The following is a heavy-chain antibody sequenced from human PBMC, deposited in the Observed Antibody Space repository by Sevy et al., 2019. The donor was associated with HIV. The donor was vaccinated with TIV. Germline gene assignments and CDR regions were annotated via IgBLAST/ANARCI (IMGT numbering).Heavy chain of an antibody. CDR2: ITSRSSNI. V-gene: IGHV3-48*02. CDR3: AREMVGTTTFDY. Sequence: GGSLRLSCAASGFTFSDYNMAWVRHAPGKGLEWVSYITSRSSNIHYADSVKGRFTISRDNAKNSLYLQMSSLRDEDTAVYYCAREMVGTTTFDYWGQGTLVTVSS. CDR1: GFTFSDYN. J-gene: IGHJ4*02. D-gene: IGHD2-21*02.